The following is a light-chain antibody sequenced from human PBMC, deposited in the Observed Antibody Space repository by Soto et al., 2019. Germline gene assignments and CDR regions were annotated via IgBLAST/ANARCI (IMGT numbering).Light chain of an antibody. J-gene: IGLJ2*01. CDR3: CSYAGSSTFHVV. Sequence: QSALTQPASVSGSPGQSITISCTGTSSDVGSYNLVSWYQQHPGKAPKLMIYEGSKRPSGVSNRFSGSKSGNTASLTISGLLAEDEADYYCCSYAGSSTFHVVFGGGTKVTVL. CDR2: EGS. V-gene: IGLV2-23*03. CDR1: SSDVGSYNL.